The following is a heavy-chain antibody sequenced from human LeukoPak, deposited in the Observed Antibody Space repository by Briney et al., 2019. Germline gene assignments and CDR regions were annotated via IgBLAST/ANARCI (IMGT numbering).Heavy chain of an antibody. CDR2: IYYSGST. Sequence: SETLSLTCTVSGGSISSSSYYWGWIRQPLGKGLEWIGSIYYSGSTYYNPSLKSRVTISVDTSKNQFSLKLSSVTAADTAVYYCASTLYDSPRFWGQGTLVTVSS. J-gene: IGHJ4*02. V-gene: IGHV4-39*01. D-gene: IGHD3-22*01. CDR1: GGSISSSSYY. CDR3: ASTLYDSPRF.